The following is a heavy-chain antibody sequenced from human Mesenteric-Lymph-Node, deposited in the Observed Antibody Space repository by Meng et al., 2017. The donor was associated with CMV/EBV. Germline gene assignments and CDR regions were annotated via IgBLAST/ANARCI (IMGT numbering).Heavy chain of an antibody. CDR1: GFTFSSYS. CDR3: VRNGALVVVVPAAILGAFDI. Sequence: GESLKISCAASGFTFSSYSMNWVRQAPGKGLEWVSSISSSSSYIYYADSVKGRFTISRDNAKNSLYLQMNSLRAEDTAVYYCVRNGALVVVVPAAILGAFDIWGQGTMVTVSS. J-gene: IGHJ3*02. CDR2: ISSSSSYI. D-gene: IGHD2-2*02. V-gene: IGHV3-21*01.